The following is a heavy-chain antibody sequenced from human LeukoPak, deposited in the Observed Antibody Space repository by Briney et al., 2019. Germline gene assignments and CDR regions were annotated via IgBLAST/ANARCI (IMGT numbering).Heavy chain of an antibody. V-gene: IGHV3-30-3*01. J-gene: IGHJ4*02. CDR1: GFTFSSYA. CDR2: ISYDGSNK. CDR3: AKDPARLPYYFDY. Sequence: GGSLRLSCAASGFTFSSYAMHWVRQAPGKGLEWVAVISYDGSNKYYADSVKGRFTISRDNSKNTLYLQMNSLRAEDTAVYYCAKDPARLPYYFDYWGQGTLVTVSS. D-gene: IGHD3-16*01.